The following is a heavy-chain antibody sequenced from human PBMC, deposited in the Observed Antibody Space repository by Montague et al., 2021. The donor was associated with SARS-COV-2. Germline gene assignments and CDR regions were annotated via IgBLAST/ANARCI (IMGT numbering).Heavy chain of an antibody. CDR1: GFTFSTFW. D-gene: IGHD3-22*01. Sequence: SLRLSCAASGFTFSTFWMTWVRQGPGKALEWVANIKQDVREKYXXXSVKGRLTISRDNAKNSLYLQLDSLRAEDTAVSYCARGYDSSGYQYWGQGTLVTVSA. J-gene: IGHJ4*02. CDR2: IKQDVREK. V-gene: IGHV3-7*05. CDR3: ARGYDSSGYQY.